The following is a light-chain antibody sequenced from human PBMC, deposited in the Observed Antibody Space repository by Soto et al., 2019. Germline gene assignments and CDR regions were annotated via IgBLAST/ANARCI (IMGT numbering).Light chain of an antibody. CDR2: NND. CDR3: AAWDDSLNGPV. CDR1: SSNIGSNS. V-gene: IGLV1-44*01. Sequence: QSVLTQPPSASGTPGQRVTISCSGSSSNIGSNSVNWYQQLPGTAPRLLIYNNDQRPSGVPDRFSGSRSGTSASLAISWLQSEDEADYYCAAWDDSLNGPVFGGGTKLTVL. J-gene: IGLJ2*01.